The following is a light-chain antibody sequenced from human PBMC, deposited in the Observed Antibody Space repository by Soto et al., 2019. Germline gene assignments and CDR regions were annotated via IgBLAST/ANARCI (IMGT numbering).Light chain of an antibody. Sequence: DIQMTQSPSSRSASVGDEVTITCRASQTIMTYLNWYQQKPGKAPKVLIFGASTLQSGVPSRFSGSGSGTEFTLTISSLQPEDSATYYCQQSYTTPRTFGQGTKLEIK. CDR2: GAS. J-gene: IGKJ2*01. V-gene: IGKV1-39*01. CDR3: QQSYTTPRT. CDR1: QTIMTY.